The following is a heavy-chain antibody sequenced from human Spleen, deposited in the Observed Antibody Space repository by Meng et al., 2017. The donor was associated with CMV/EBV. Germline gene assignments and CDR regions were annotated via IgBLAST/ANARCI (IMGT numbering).Heavy chain of an antibody. CDR1: GGSISSSGYY. V-gene: IGHV4-39*01. D-gene: IGHD6-19*01. CDR2: IYYSENT. J-gene: IGHJ4*02. CDR3: ARHESGIAVAGFDY. Sequence: GGSISSSGYYWGWIRQPPGKGLEWIGSIYYSENTYYNPSLKSRVTISINTSKNQFSLRVSSVTSADTAVYYCARHESGIAVAGFDYWGQGSLVTVSS.